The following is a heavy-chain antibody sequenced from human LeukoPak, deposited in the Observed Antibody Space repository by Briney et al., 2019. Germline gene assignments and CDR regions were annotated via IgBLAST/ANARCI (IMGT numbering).Heavy chain of an antibody. CDR1: GFTFDDYA. Sequence: GGSLRLSYAASGFTFDDYAMHWVRQAPGKGLEWVSGISWNSGSIGYADSVKGRFTISRDNAKNSLYLQMNSLRAEDTALYYCAKDMPYYYGMDVWGQGTTVTVSS. J-gene: IGHJ6*02. CDR2: ISWNSGSI. V-gene: IGHV3-9*01. CDR3: AKDMPYYYGMDV.